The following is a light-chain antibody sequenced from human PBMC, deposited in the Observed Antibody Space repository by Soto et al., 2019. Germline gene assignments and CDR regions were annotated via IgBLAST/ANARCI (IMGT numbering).Light chain of an antibody. Sequence: QSALTQPPSVSGAPGQRVTISCTGSSSNIGAGYDVHWYQQLPGTAPKLIIYGNSNRPSGVPDRFSGSKSGTSASLAITGLQAEDEADYYCQSYDSSLISYVFGTGTKLTVL. CDR2: GNS. CDR3: QSYDSSLISYV. V-gene: IGLV1-40*01. CDR1: SSNIGAGYD. J-gene: IGLJ1*01.